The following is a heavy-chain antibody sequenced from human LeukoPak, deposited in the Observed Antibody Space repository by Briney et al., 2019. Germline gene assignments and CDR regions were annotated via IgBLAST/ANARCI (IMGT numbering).Heavy chain of an antibody. Sequence: SVKVSCKASGGAFSSYAISWVRQAPGQGLEWMGGIIPIFGTANYAQKFQGRVTITADESTSTAYMELSSLRSEDTAVYYCASLMTSYYYYGMDVWGQGTTVTVSS. CDR3: ASLMTSYYYYGMDV. V-gene: IGHV1-69*13. CDR2: IIPIFGTA. CDR1: GGAFSSYA. J-gene: IGHJ6*02.